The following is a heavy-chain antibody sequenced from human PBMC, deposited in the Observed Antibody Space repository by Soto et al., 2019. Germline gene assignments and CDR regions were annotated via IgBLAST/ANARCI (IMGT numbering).Heavy chain of an antibody. Sequence: GGSLRLSCVASGFTVSSHYMTWVRQTPGKGLEWVSIIYASDSTFHADSVKGRFTISRDNSKNTVYLQLNSLRAEDTAVYYCATPVTRLIAFDLWGQGTMVTVSS. V-gene: IGHV3-53*01. J-gene: IGHJ3*01. D-gene: IGHD4-17*01. CDR3: ATPVTRLIAFDL. CDR2: IYASDST. CDR1: GFTVSSHY.